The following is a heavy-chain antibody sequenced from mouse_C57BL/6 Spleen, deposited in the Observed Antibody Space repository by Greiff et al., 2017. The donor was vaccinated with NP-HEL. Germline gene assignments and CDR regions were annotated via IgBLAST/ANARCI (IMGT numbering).Heavy chain of an antibody. V-gene: IGHV1-82*01. CDR2: IYPGDGDT. D-gene: IGHD2-4*01. CDR1: GYAFSSSW. J-gene: IGHJ3*01. Sequence: QVQLQQSGPELVKPGASVKISCKASGYAFSSSWMNWVKQRPGKGLEWIGRIYPGDGDTNYNGKFKGKATLTADKSSSTAYMQLSSLTSEDSAVYFCTYDYDDALFAYWGQGTLVTVSA. CDR3: TYDYDDALFAY.